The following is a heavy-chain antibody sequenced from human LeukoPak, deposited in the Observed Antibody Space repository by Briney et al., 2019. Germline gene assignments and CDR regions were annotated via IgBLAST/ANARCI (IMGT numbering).Heavy chain of an antibody. V-gene: IGHV3-48*01. CDR1: GFIFSRYS. D-gene: IGHD6-13*01. CDR2: ISSSGTTI. J-gene: IGHJ6*03. Sequence: PGGSLRLSCAASGFIFSRYSMNWVRQAPGKGLEWVSYISSSGTTIYYTDSVKGRFTISRDNAKDSWYLQMNNLRAEDTAVYYCARLQEQHLFPYDHYYYMDVWGKGTTVAVSS. CDR3: ARLQEQHLFPYDHYYYMDV.